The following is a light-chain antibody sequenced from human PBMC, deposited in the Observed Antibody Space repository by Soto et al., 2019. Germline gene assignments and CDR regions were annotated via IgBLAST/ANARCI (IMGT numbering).Light chain of an antibody. CDR3: CSFAGGYTFV. Sequence: QSALTQPRSVSGSPGQSVTMSCTGTRSEVGGYNYVSWYQKLPGKAPKLMIYDVSKQPSGVPDRFSGSKSGNTASLTISGLQAEDEADYYCCSFAGGYTFVFGSGTKVTVL. J-gene: IGLJ1*01. CDR2: DVS. CDR1: RSEVGGYNY. V-gene: IGLV2-11*01.